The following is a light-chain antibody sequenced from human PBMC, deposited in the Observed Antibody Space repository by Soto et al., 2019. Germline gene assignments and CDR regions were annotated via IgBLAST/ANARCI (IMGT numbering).Light chain of an antibody. Sequence: EIVVTQSPGTLSLSPGERATLSRRTSQSINSDYLAWYQHKPGQAPRLLIYGAYSRSAGIPDRFSGSGSGTAFTLSISRLEPEDFAVYYCQEYGSSSYNIGQGTRLEIK. CDR1: QSINSDY. V-gene: IGKV3-20*01. J-gene: IGKJ2*01. CDR3: QEYGSSSYN. CDR2: GAY.